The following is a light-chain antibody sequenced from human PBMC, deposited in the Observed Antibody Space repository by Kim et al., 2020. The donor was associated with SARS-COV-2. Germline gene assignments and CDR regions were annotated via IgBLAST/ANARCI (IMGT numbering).Light chain of an antibody. CDR1: SSNIGDNY. CDR3: GTWDSSLSAVL. CDR2: DNN. V-gene: IGLV1-51*01. J-gene: IGLJ2*01. Sequence: GQKVTISCSGSSSNIGDNYVSRYQQLPGTAPKLLIYDNNKRPSGIPDRFSGSKSGTSATLGITGLQTGDEADYYCGTWDSSLSAVLFGGGTQLTVL.